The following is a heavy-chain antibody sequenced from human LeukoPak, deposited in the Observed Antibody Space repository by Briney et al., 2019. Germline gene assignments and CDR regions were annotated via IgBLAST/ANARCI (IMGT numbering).Heavy chain of an antibody. CDR3: ARPYYYDSSGYSDDYYGMDV. J-gene: IGHJ6*02. CDR1: GFPFSSYA. Sequence: GGSLRPSCAASGFPFSSYAMSWGRQAPGKGLAWVSAISGSGGSTYYAESVKGRFAISRDNSKNTLYLQMNSLRAEDTAVYYCARPYYYDSSGYSDDYYGMDVWGQGTTVTVSS. CDR2: ISGSGGST. D-gene: IGHD3-22*01. V-gene: IGHV3-23*01.